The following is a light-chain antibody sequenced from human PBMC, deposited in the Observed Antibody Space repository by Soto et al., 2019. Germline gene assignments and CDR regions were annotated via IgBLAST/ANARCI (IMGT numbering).Light chain of an antibody. CDR1: QDLSNC. J-gene: IGKJ4*01. Sequence: DIQMTQSPSSLSASVGDRVTITCQASQDLSNCLNWYQQKPGQAPKLLISDASLLETGAPSRFRGSGSGTDLTFPIRGLQPEDVARFDCQQCDSLPLTFGGGTRVQIK. CDR3: QQCDSLPLT. CDR2: DAS. V-gene: IGKV1-33*01.